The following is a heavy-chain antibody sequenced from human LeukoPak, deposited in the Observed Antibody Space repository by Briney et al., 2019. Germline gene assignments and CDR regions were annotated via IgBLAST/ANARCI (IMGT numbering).Heavy chain of an antibody. V-gene: IGHV1-2*02. CDR3: ARDREILDYYYGMDV. CDR1: GYTFTGYY. CDR2: INPNSGGT. J-gene: IGHJ6*02. Sequence: ASVKVSCKASGYTFTGYYMHWVRQAPGQGLEWMGWINPNSGGTIYAQKFQGRVTMTRDTSIGTAYMELSRLRSDDTAVYYCARDREILDYYYGMDVWGQGTTVTVSS. D-gene: IGHD1-26*01.